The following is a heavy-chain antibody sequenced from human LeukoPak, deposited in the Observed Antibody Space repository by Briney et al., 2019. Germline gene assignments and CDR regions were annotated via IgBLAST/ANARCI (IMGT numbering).Heavy chain of an antibody. V-gene: IGHV4-59*08. J-gene: IGHJ4*02. CDR2: FPYSGRT. Sequence: SETLSLTCTVSGGSISSYYWSWIRQPPGKGREGMGYFPYSGRTNYTPSLKSRVTISVDTSKNQFSLKLSSVTAADTAVYYCARLGDSSSRLYYFDYWGQGTLVTVSS. CDR1: GGSISSYY. CDR3: ARLGDSSSRLYYFDY. D-gene: IGHD6-6*01.